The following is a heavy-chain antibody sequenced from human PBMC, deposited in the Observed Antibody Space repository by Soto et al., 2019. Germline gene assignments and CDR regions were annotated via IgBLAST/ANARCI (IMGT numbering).Heavy chain of an antibody. Sequence: SETLSLTCTVSGGSISSYYWSWIRQPPGKGLEWIGYIYYSGSTNYNPSLKSRVTISVDASKNQFSLKLSSVTAADTAVYYCARARRYCSGGSCHNWFDPWGQGTLVTVSS. J-gene: IGHJ5*02. CDR1: GGSISSYY. CDR3: ARARRYCSGGSCHNWFDP. CDR2: IYYSGST. V-gene: IGHV4-59*01. D-gene: IGHD2-15*01.